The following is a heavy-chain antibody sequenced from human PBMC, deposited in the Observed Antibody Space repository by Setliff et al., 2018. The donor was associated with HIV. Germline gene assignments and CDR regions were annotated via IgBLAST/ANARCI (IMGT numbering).Heavy chain of an antibody. V-gene: IGHV3-48*04. CDR1: GFSLRSYS. J-gene: IGHJ4*02. D-gene: IGHD1-26*01. Sequence: GGSLRLSCAASGFSLRSYSMNWVRQAPGKGLEWVSYISSRGSTMFYADSVKGRFAISRDNAKNSLYLQLNSLRAEDTAVYYCARDEAIEGSWLHYWGQGTLVTVSS. CDR2: ISSRGSTM. CDR3: ARDEAIEGSWLHY.